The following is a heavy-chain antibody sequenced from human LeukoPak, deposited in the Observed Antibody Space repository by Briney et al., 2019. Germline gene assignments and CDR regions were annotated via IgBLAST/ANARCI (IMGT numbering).Heavy chain of an antibody. D-gene: IGHD3-10*01. CDR3: ARGGSGSYVVDP. CDR2: IYTSGST. J-gene: IGHJ5*02. Sequence: SETLSLTCTVSGGSISSYYWSWIRQPAGKGLEWIGRIYTSGSTNYNPSLKSRVTISVDKSKNEFFLKLTSVTAADTAVYFCARGGSGSYVVDPWGQGTLVTVSS. V-gene: IGHV4-4*07. CDR1: GGSISSYY.